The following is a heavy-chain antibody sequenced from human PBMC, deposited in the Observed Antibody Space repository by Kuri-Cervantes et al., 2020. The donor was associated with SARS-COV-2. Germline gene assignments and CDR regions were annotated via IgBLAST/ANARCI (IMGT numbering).Heavy chain of an antibody. CDR1: GFSFNSHA. CDR3: VRDGDHWNFDY. CDR2: INPDGSYT. J-gene: IGHJ4*02. V-gene: IGHV3-74*01. D-gene: IGHD1-1*01. Sequence: GESLKISCAASGFSFNSHAMSWFRQAPGPGQGLEWVSRINPDGSYTNNADSVKGRFTLSRDNAKNMLFLQMNSLRAEDTAVYYCVRDGDHWNFDYWGQGTRVTVSS.